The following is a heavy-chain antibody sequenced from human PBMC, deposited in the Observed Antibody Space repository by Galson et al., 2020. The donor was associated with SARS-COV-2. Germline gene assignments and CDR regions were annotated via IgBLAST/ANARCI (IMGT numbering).Heavy chain of an antibody. CDR3: ARQIMITFGGVIVMSGEYGYFDY. D-gene: IGHD3-16*02. J-gene: IGHJ4*02. CDR1: GGSISSSSYY. V-gene: IGHV4-39*01. CDR2: IYYSGST. Sequence: ASETLSLTCTVSGGSISSSSYYWGWIRQPPGKGLEWIGSIYYSGSTYYNPSLKSRVTISVDTSKNQFSLKLSSVTAADTAVYYCARQIMITFGGVIVMSGEYGYFDYWGQGTLVTGSS.